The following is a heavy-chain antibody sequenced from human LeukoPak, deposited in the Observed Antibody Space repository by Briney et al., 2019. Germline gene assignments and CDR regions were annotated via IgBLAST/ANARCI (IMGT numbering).Heavy chain of an antibody. CDR2: FDPEDGET. D-gene: IGHD1-26*01. CDR1: GYTLTELS. Sequence: ASVKVSCKVSGYTLTELSMHWVRQAPGKGLEWMGGFDPEDGETIYAQKFQGRVTMIEDTSTDTAYMELSSLRSEDTAVYYCAKGSGSPGYMDVWGKGTTVTVSS. CDR3: AKGSGSPGYMDV. V-gene: IGHV1-24*01. J-gene: IGHJ6*03.